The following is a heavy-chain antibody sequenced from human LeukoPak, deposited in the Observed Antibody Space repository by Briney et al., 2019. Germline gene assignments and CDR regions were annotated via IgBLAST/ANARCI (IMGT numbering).Heavy chain of an antibody. V-gene: IGHV3-48*04. CDR2: ISSSSSTI. Sequence: GGSLRLSCAASGFTFSSYSMNWVRQAPGKGLEWVSYISSSSSTIYYADSVKGRFTISRDNAKNSLYLQMNSLRAEDTAVYYCARDVYSRTLTTTPYYFDYWGQGTLVTVSS. CDR1: GFTFSSYS. D-gene: IGHD4-17*01. J-gene: IGHJ4*02. CDR3: ARDVYSRTLTTTPYYFDY.